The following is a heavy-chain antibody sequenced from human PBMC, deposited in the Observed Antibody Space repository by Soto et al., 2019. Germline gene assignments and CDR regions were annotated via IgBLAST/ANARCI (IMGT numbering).Heavy chain of an antibody. CDR2: ISAYNGNT. J-gene: IGHJ4*02. CDR3: ARDQINYYDSSGYSRPFDY. V-gene: IGHV1-18*01. D-gene: IGHD3-22*01. CDR1: GYTFTSYG. Sequence: ASVKVSCKASGYTFTSYGISWVRQAPGQGLEWMGWISAYNGNTNYAQKLQGRVTMTTDTSTSTAYMELRSLRSDDTAVYYCARDQINYYDSSGYSRPFDYWGQGTLVTVSS.